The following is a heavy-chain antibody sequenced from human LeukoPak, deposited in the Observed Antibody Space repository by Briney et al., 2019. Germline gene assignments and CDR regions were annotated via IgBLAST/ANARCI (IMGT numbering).Heavy chain of an antibody. J-gene: IGHJ3*02. V-gene: IGHV3-23*01. CDR3: AKDRYSGSHDAFDI. CDR1: GITLSNYG. Sequence: GGSLRLSCAVSGITLSNYGMSWVRQAPGKGLEWVAGISDSGGRTNYADSVKGRFTISRDNPKNTLFLQMNSLRAEDTAVYYCAKDRYSGSHDAFDIWGQGTMVTVSS. CDR2: ISDSGGRT. D-gene: IGHD1-26*01.